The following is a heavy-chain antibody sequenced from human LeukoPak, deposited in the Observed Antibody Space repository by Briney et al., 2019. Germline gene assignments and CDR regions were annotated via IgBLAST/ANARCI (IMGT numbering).Heavy chain of an antibody. J-gene: IGHJ4*02. CDR2: ISYDGSNK. CDR1: GFTFNSYG. V-gene: IGHV3-30*18. CDR3: AKDKGESGCFDY. D-gene: IGHD1-26*01. Sequence: PGGSLILSCAASGFTFNSYGMHWVRQAPGKGLEWVAVISYDGSNKYYSDSVKGRFAISRDNSKNTLYLQMNSLRAEDTAVYYCAKDKGESGCFDYWGQGTLVTVSS.